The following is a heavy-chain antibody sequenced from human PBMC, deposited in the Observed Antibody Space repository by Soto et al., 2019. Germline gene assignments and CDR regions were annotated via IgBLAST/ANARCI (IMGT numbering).Heavy chain of an antibody. V-gene: IGHV1-69*12. CDR2: IIPIFGTA. CDR1: GGTFSSYA. CDR3: GGRPVFGGCWYFDL. Sequence: QVQLVQSGAEVKKPGSSVKVSCKASGGTFSSYAISWVRQAPGQGLEWMGGIIPIFGTANYAQKFQGRVTDTAEEIPNNSYIGAGHLRSEEKALYFCGGRPVFGGCWYFDLWGRGT. D-gene: IGHD3-10*02. J-gene: IGHJ2*01.